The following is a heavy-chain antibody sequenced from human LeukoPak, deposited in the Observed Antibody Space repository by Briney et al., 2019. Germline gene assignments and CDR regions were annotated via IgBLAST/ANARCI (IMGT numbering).Heavy chain of an antibody. CDR1: GGSFSGYY. Sequence: KPSETLSLTCAVYGGSFSGYYWSWIRQPPGKGLEWIGEISHSRRTNYNPSLKSRVTISVDTSRNQFSLILSSVTAADTAVYYCARAYCGGDCYGVDYYYYCGMDVWGQGTTVTVSS. CDR3: ARAYCGGDCYGVDYYYYCGMDV. D-gene: IGHD2-21*02. CDR2: ISHSRRT. V-gene: IGHV4-34*01. J-gene: IGHJ6*02.